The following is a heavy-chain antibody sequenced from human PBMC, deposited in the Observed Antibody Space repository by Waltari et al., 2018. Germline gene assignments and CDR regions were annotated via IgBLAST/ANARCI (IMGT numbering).Heavy chain of an antibody. CDR2: MNPNSGNT. J-gene: IGHJ6*02. CDR1: GYTFTSYD. D-gene: IGHD6-13*01. CDR3: AREGRVSSSWYYYYYGMDV. Sequence: QVQLVQSGAEVKKPGASVKVSCKASGYTFTSYDINWVRQATGQGLEWMGWMNPNSGNTGYAQKFQGRVTMTRNTSISTAYMELSSLRSEDTAVYYCAREGRVSSSWYYYYYGMDVWGQGTTVTVSS. V-gene: IGHV1-8*01.